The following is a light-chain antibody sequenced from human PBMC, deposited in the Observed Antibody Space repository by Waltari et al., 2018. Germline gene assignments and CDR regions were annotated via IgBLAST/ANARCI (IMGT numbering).Light chain of an antibody. Sequence: DIQMTQSPSSLSASVGDRVTITCRASQAIRDSLAWYQQKPGKAPKLLLYGASRLDSGVPVRFSGSGSGTDFTLTISSLQPEDFATYYCQHYYNIPRTFGQGTKVEVK. CDR3: QHYYNIPRT. J-gene: IGKJ1*01. V-gene: IGKV1-NL1*01. CDR1: QAIRDS. CDR2: GAS.